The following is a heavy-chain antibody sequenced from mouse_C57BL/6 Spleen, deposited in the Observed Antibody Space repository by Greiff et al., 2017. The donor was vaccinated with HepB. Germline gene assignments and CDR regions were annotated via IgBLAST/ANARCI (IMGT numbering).Heavy chain of an antibody. Sequence: EVQLVESEGGLVQPGSSMKLSCTASGFTFSDYYMAWVRQVPEKGLEWVANINYDGSSTYYLDSLKSRFIISRDNAKNILYLQMSSLKSEDTATYYCARAQGSWGYFDVWGTGTTVTVSS. CDR2: INYDGSST. V-gene: IGHV5-16*01. D-gene: IGHD1-1*02. J-gene: IGHJ1*03. CDR1: GFTFSDYY. CDR3: ARAQGSWGYFDV.